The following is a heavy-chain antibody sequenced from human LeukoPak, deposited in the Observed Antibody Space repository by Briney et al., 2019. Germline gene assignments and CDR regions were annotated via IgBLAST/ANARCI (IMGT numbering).Heavy chain of an antibody. D-gene: IGHD2-15*01. CDR1: GFTFSSYA. V-gene: IGHV3-23*01. CDR3: AKGGFGGSIRFDY. J-gene: IGHJ4*02. CDR2: ISGRSGST. Sequence: GGSLRLSCAASGFTFSSYAMSWVRQAPGKGLEWVSAISGRSGSTYYADSVKGRFTISRDNCKNTLYLQMNSLRAEDTAVYYCAKGGFGGSIRFDYWGQGTLVTVSS.